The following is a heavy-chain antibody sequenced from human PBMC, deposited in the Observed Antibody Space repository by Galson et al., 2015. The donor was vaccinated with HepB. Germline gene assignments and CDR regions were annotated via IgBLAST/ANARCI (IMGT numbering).Heavy chain of an antibody. V-gene: IGHV3-30*04. CDR3: ARGNVEMATSLGFYFDY. J-gene: IGHJ4*02. CDR1: GFTFSAYA. CDR2: ISYDGTNK. D-gene: IGHD5-24*01. Sequence: SLRLSCAASGFTFSAYAVHWVRQAPGKGLEWVAVISYDGTNKYYADSVKGRFTISRDNSKNTLFLQMNTLRAEDTAVYFCARGNVEMATSLGFYFDYWGQGTLVTVSS.